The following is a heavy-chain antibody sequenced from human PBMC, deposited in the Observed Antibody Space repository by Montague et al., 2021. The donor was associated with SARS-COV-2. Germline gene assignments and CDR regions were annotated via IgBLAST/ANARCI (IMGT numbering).Heavy chain of an antibody. CDR3: ARDSGYYDSSGYSYDAFDT. CDR2: IYHTGST. V-gene: IGHV4-31*03. Sequence: TLSLTCTVSGGSISSGGYYWSWIRQHPGKGLEGIGYIYHTGSTHYTLSLKSRVTISKATSKNHFSLNSSSVTAADSAVYDCARDSGYYDSSGYSYDAFDTWGQGTKVTVSS. J-gene: IGHJ3*02. D-gene: IGHD3-22*01. CDR1: GGSISSGGYY.